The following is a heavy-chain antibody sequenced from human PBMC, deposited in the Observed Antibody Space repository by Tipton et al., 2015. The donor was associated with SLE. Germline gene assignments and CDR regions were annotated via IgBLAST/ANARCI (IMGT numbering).Heavy chain of an antibody. CDR1: GFTFDDYS. CDR2: IWYDGRYT. D-gene: IGHD3-10*01. J-gene: IGHJ5*02. V-gene: IGHV3-33*08. CDR3: AREPLTYYYGSGIYAKAGWFDP. Sequence: SLRLSCAASGFTFDDYSMHWVRQAPGKGLEWVALIWYDGRYTYYADSVKGRFTISRDNAKNSVYLQMNSLRAEDTAVYYCAREPLTYYYGSGIYAKAGWFDPWGQGTLVTVSS.